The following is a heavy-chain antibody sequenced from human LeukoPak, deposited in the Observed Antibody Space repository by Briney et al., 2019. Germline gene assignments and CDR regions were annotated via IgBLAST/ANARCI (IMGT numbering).Heavy chain of an antibody. CDR2: ISVSSTT. CDR3: AKCNLDNCREGFHI. Sequence: GGSLRLSCAAAGFAFSSNALSWVRQAPGEGLDWGSSISVSSTTYYLDSVKGRFTISRDNSNNALFLQMNSLRAEDTALYYCAKCNLDNCREGFHIWGQGTMVTVSS. J-gene: IGHJ3*02. D-gene: IGHD1-1*01. CDR1: GFAFSSNA. V-gene: IGHV3-23*01.